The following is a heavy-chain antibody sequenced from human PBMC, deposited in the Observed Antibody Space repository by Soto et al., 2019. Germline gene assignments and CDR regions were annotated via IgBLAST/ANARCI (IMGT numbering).Heavy chain of an antibody. CDR3: ARESGGATATLDYYYFYMDV. Sequence: VQLAQSGAEVKKPGASVKVSCKTSGDSFNDYYMHWVRQAPGQGLEWMGWINPNGGATKYAQKCQVRVTVTRHTSIRTVYMELSSLRSHDTAVYYCARESGGATATLDYYYFYMDVWGKGTTVTVSS. V-gene: IGHV1-2*02. D-gene: IGHD5-12*01. CDR2: INPNGGAT. CDR1: GDSFNDYY. J-gene: IGHJ6*03.